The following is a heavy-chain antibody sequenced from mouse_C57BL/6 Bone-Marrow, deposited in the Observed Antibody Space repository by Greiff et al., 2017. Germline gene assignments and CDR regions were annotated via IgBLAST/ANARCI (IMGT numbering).Heavy chain of an antibody. Sequence: EVQLQQSGAELVRPGASVKLSCTASGFNFNDDNMHWVKQRPEQGLEWIGWIDPGNGDTEYAPKFQGKATITADTSSNTAYLQLSSLTSEDTAVYYCACITTVPFDYWGQGTTLTVSS. J-gene: IGHJ2*01. V-gene: IGHV14-4*01. CDR3: ACITTVPFDY. CDR1: GFNFNDDN. CDR2: IDPGNGDT. D-gene: IGHD1-1*01.